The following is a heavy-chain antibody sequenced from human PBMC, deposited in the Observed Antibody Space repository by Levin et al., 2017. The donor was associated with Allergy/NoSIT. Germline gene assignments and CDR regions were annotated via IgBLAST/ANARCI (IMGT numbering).Heavy chain of an antibody. D-gene: IGHD6-13*01. J-gene: IGHJ6*02. Sequence: LRLSCAVSGGSISRGGYSLSWIRQPPGKGLEWIGYIYHSGSTYYNPSLKSRVTISVDRSKNQFSLKLSSVTAADTAVYYCARAPGTAAAGRDYYGMDVWGQGTTVTVSS. CDR2: IYHSGST. V-gene: IGHV4-30-2*01. CDR3: ARAPGTAAAGRDYYGMDV. CDR1: GGSISRGGYS.